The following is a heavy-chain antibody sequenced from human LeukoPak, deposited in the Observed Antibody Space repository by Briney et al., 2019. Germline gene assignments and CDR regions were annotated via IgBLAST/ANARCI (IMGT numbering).Heavy chain of an antibody. CDR2: ISYDGSNK. V-gene: IGHV3-30*18. D-gene: IGHD1-26*01. J-gene: IGHJ4*02. CDR3: AKRGNSGSHYYFDC. CDR1: GFTFSNAW. Sequence: GGSLRLSCAASGFTFSNAWMTWVCQAPGKGLEWVAVISYDGSNKYYADSVKGRFTISRDNSKNTLYLQMNSLRAEDTAVYYCAKRGNSGSHYYFDCWGQGTLVTVSS.